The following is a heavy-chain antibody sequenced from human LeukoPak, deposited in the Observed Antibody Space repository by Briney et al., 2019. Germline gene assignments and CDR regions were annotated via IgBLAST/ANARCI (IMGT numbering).Heavy chain of an antibody. J-gene: IGHJ4*02. CDR2: INHSGST. CDR1: GGSFSGYY. Sequence: SETLSLTCAVYGGSFSGYYWSWIRQPPGKGLEWIGEINHSGSTNYNPSLKSRVTISVDTSKNQFSLKLSSVTAADTAVYYCAREGGDGLRLWFGEPYFDYWGQGTLVTVSS. D-gene: IGHD3-10*01. CDR3: AREGGDGLRLWFGEPYFDY. V-gene: IGHV4-34*01.